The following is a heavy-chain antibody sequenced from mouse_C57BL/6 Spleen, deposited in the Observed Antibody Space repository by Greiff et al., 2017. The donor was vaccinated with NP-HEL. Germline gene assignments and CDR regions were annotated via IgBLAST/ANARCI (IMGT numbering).Heavy chain of an antibody. CDR2: IYPSDSET. J-gene: IGHJ4*01. CDR3: ARRYYGSIYAMDY. V-gene: IGHV1-61*01. D-gene: IGHD1-1*01. CDR1: GYTFTSYW. Sequence: VQLQQSGAELVRPGSSVKLSCKASGYTFTSYWTDWVKQRPGQGLEWIGNIYPSDSETHYNQKFKDKATLTVDKSSSTAYMQLSSLTSEDSAVYYCARRYYGSIYAMDYWGQGTSVTVSS.